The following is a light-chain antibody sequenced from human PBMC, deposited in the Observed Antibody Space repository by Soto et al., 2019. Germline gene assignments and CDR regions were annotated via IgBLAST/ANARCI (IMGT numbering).Light chain of an antibody. CDR3: QQSYNTPFT. V-gene: IGKV1-39*01. Sequence: DIQMTQSPSSLSASEGDRVTITCRASQSINSYLNWYQQKSGKAPKLLIYDSSALPSGVPSRFSGSGSETEFTLTITKLQPDDFATYYCQQSYNTPFTFGPGTKVDVK. CDR1: QSINSY. CDR2: DSS. J-gene: IGKJ3*01.